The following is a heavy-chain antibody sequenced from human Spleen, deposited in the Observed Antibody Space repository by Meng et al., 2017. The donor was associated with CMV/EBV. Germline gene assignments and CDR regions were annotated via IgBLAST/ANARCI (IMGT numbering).Heavy chain of an antibody. D-gene: IGHD6-13*01. V-gene: IGHV4-34*01. J-gene: IGHJ4*02. CDR1: GGSFRGYY. CDR3: ARGPTPYSSSWYPN. Sequence: AVYGGSFRGYYWSWIRQPPGRGLEWIGEINHSGSTNYNPSLKSRVTISVDTSKNQFSLKLSSVTAADTAVYYCARGPTPYSSSWYPNWGQGTLVTVSS. CDR2: INHSGST.